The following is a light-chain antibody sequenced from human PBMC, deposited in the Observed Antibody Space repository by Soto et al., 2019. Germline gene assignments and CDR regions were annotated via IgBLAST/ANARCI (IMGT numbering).Light chain of an antibody. J-gene: IGKJ4*01. CDR3: QRYNNWPLT. Sequence: EVVMTQSPATLSVSPGEGATRSCRASQGIGGTLAWYQHKPGQTPRLLIYDTSTRATGVPARFSGSRSGTEFTLTINSLQSEDFAVYYCQRYNNWPLTFGGGTKVEI. CDR2: DTS. V-gene: IGKV3-15*01. CDR1: QGIGGT.